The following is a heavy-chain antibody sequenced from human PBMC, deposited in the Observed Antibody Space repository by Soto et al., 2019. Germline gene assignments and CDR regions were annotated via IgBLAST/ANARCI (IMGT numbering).Heavy chain of an antibody. J-gene: IGHJ5*02. CDR3: VRDGTKTLRDWLDP. D-gene: IGHD1-1*01. CDR1: GASIGGFY. CDR2: IYATGTT. V-gene: IGHV4-4*07. Sequence: SETLSLTCTVSGASIGGFYWSWIRKSAGKGLEGIGRIYATGTTDYNPSLKSRVMMSVDTSKKQFSLKLRSVTAADTAVYYCVRDGTKTLRDWLDPWGQGISVTSPQ.